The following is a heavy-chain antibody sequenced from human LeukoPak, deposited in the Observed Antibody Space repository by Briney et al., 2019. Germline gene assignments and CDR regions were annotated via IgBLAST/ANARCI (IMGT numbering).Heavy chain of an antibody. Sequence: GGSLRLSCAASGFTFSTYWMAWIRQAPGKGLEWVANIKEDGGEEYYVDAVKGRFTISRDNAKNSVFLQMNSLRVADTAVYYCAGMICDIWGQGTMVTVSS. CDR3: AGMICDI. J-gene: IGHJ3*02. CDR2: IKEDGGEE. D-gene: IGHD3/OR15-3a*01. CDR1: GFTFSTYW. V-gene: IGHV3-7*01.